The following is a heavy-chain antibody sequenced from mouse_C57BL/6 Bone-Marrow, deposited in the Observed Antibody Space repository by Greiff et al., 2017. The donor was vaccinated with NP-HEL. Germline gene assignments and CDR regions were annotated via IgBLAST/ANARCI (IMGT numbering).Heavy chain of an antibody. V-gene: IGHV5-4*01. CDR2: ISDGGSYT. D-gene: IGHD2-1*01. CDR3: ARGGGIYYGNYGWYFDV. J-gene: IGHJ1*03. CDR1: GFTFSSYA. Sequence: EVHLVESGGGLVKPGGSLKLSCAASGFTFSSYAMSWVRQTPEKRLEWVATISDGGSYTYYPDNVKGRFTISRDNAKNNLYLQMSHLKSEDTAMYYCARGGGIYYGNYGWYFDVWGTGTTVTVSS.